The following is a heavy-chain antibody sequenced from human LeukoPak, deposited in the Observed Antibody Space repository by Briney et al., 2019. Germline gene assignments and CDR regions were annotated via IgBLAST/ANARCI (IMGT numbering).Heavy chain of an antibody. J-gene: IGHJ4*02. CDR2: INSDGSWT. D-gene: IGHD2-2*01. CDR3: VSFYETY. Sequence: PGGSLRLSCAASGNSWMHWVRQAPGKGLVWVSHINSDGSWTTYVDSVKGRFTTSKDNAKNMVYLQMNNLRAEDTAVYYCVSFYETYWGRGTLVTVSS. CDR1: GNSW. V-gene: IGHV3-74*01.